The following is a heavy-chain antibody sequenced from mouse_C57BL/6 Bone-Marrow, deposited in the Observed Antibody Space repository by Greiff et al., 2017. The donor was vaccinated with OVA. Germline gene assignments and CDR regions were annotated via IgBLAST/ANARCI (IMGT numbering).Heavy chain of an antibody. CDR2: LWRGGST. J-gene: IGHJ1*03. CDR1: GFSLTSYG. Sequence: VMLVESGPGLVQPSQSLSITCTVSGFSLTSYGVHWVRQSPGKGLEWLGVLWRGGSTDYNAAFMSRLSITKDNSKSQVFFKMNSLQADDTAIYYCAKVGSSRYWYFDVWGTGTTVTVSS. V-gene: IGHV2-5*01. CDR3: AKVGSSRYWYFDV. D-gene: IGHD1-1*01.